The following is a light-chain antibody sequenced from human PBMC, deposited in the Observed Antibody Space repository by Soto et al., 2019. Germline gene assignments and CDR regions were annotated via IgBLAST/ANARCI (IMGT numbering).Light chain of an antibody. Sequence: DIRVTQSPPTLSASVGDRVTITCRASQTITTWMAWYQQKPGKAPKLLIYDASSLESGVPSRFSGTGLGTEFTLTIGSLQPDDFATYYCQQYNSYSWTFGQGTKVDIK. J-gene: IGKJ1*01. CDR3: QQYNSYSWT. V-gene: IGKV1-5*01. CDR2: DAS. CDR1: QTITTW.